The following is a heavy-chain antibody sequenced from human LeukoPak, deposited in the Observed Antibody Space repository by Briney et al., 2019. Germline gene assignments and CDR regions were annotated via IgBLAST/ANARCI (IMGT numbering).Heavy chain of an antibody. J-gene: IGHJ4*02. CDR2: IYYSGST. CDR1: GGSISSYY. CDR3: ARSQDFWSGYLDY. V-gene: IGHV4-59*01. D-gene: IGHD3-3*01. Sequence: SETLSLTCTVSGGSISSYYWSWTRQPPGKGLEWIGYIYYSGSTNYNPSLKSRVTISVDTSKNQFSLKLSSVTAADTAVHYCARSQDFWSGYLDYWGQGTLVTVSS.